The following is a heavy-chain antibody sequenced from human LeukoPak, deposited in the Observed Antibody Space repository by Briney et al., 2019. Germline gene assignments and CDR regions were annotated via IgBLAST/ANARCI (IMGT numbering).Heavy chain of an antibody. J-gene: IGHJ5*02. CDR1: GGTFSSYA. Sequence: GASVKVSCKASGGTFSSYAISWVRQAPGQGLEWMGRIIPIFGTANYAQKFQGRVTITTDESTSTAYMELSSLRSEDTAVYYCAHAHITIFGVVATWFDPWGQGTLVTVSS. V-gene: IGHV1-69*05. D-gene: IGHD3-3*01. CDR3: AHAHITIFGVVATWFDP. CDR2: IIPIFGTA.